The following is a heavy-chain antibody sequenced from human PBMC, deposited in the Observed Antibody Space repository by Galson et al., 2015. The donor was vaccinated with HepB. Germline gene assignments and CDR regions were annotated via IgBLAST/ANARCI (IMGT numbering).Heavy chain of an antibody. CDR3: ARDSPHCSGGTCLDYYFYGLDV. J-gene: IGHJ6*02. V-gene: IGHV1-18*04. D-gene: IGHD2-15*01. CDR2: ISAYNGRR. Sequence: SVKVSCKASGYTFTSHGIGWVRQAPGQGLEWMGWISAYNGRREYAQRFQDRITLTTHILARTAYMELRNLRSDDTALYYCARDSPHCSGGTCLDYYFYGLDVWGQGTTVTVSS. CDR1: GYTFTSHG.